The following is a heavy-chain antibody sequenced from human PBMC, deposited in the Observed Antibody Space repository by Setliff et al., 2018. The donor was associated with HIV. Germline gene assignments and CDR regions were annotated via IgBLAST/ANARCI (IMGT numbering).Heavy chain of an antibody. V-gene: IGHV4-39*07. CDR3: ARGGGYDRSGYYPFDY. D-gene: IGHD3-22*01. J-gene: IGHJ4*02. CDR2: IYYSGST. Sequence: SETLSLTCTVSGYSISSSSYYWDWIRQPPGKGLEWIGSIYYSGSTYYNPSLKSRVTISVDTSKNQFSLKLSSVTAADTAVYYCARGGGYDRSGYYPFDYWGQGTPVTVSS. CDR1: GYSISSSSYY.